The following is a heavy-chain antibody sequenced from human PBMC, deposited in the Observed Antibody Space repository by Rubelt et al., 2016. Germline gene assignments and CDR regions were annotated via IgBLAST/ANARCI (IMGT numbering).Heavy chain of an antibody. Sequence: GGVVQLGRSLRLSCAASGFTFSSYGMHWVRQAPGKGLEWVAVIWYDGSNKYYADSVKGRFTISRDNSKNTLYLQMNSLRAEDTAVYYCARGGMGGSTGYFDYWGQGTLVTVSS. J-gene: IGHJ4*02. D-gene: IGHD1-26*01. CDR1: GFTFSSYG. V-gene: IGHV3-33*01. CDR2: IWYDGSNK. CDR3: ARGGMGGSTGYFDY.